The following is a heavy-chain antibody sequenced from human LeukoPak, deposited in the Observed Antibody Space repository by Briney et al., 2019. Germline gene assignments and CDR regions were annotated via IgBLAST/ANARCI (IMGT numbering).Heavy chain of an antibody. CDR1: GSTFSSYA. CDR3: AKESTTVAGAWGYFDF. J-gene: IGHJ4*02. Sequence: GGSLRLSCAASGSTFSSYAMSWVRQAPGKGLEWVSAISGSGGSTYYADSVKGRFTISRDNSKNTLYLQINSLRVEDTAVYYCAKESTTVAGAWGYFDFWGQGALVTVSS. CDR2: ISGSGGST. V-gene: IGHV3-23*01. D-gene: IGHD6-13*01.